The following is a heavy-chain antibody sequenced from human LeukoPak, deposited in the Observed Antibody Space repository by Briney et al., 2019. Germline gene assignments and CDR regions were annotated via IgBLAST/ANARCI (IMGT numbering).Heavy chain of an antibody. CDR3: ARADSSSGRYYYYMDV. V-gene: IGHV4-38-2*02. Sequence: SETLSLPCTVSGYSISSGYYWGWIRQPPGKGLEWIGSIYHSGSTYYNPSLKSRVTISVDTSKNQFSLKLSSVTAADTAVYYCARADSSSGRYYYYMDVWGKGTTVTVSS. D-gene: IGHD6-6*01. CDR1: GYSISSGYY. J-gene: IGHJ6*03. CDR2: IYHSGST.